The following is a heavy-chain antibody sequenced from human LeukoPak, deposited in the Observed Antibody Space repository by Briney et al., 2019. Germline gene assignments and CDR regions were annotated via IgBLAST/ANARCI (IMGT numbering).Heavy chain of an antibody. Sequence: SETLSLTCTVSGGSISSYYWSWIRQPPGKGLEWIGYIYNSGSTNNNPSLKSRVTISGDTSKNQFSLKLSSVTAADTAVYYCAISPRDSSSWYFFDYWGQGTLVTVSS. V-gene: IGHV4-59*01. D-gene: IGHD6-13*01. CDR2: IYNSGST. CDR3: AISPRDSSSWYFFDY. J-gene: IGHJ4*02. CDR1: GGSISSYY.